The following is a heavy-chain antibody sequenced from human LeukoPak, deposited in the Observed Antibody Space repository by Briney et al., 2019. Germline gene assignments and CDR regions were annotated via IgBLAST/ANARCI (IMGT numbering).Heavy chain of an antibody. V-gene: IGHV3-7*01. CDR2: IKQDGSEK. CDR1: GFTFSSYW. CDR3: ASSGYTSGWYVRY. Sequence: GGSLRLSCTASGFTFSSYWMSWVRQAPGKGLEWVANIKQDGSEKYYVDSVKGRFTISRDNAKNSLYLQMNSLRAEDTAVYYCASSGYTSGWYVRYWGQGTLVTVSS. J-gene: IGHJ4*02. D-gene: IGHD6-19*01.